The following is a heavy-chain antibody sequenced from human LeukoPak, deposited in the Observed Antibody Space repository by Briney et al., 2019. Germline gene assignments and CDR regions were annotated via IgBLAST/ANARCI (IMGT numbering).Heavy chain of an antibody. CDR3: ARDKAYCSGGSCYSVLDY. Sequence: GGSLRLSCAASGFTFSSYAMHWVRQAPGKGLEWVAVISYDGSSKIYADSVEGRFIISRDNSKNTLYRQMNSLRAEDTAVYYCARDKAYCSGGSCYSVLDYWGQGTLVTVSS. J-gene: IGHJ4*02. CDR1: GFTFSSYA. D-gene: IGHD2-15*01. V-gene: IGHV3-30-3*01. CDR2: ISYDGSSK.